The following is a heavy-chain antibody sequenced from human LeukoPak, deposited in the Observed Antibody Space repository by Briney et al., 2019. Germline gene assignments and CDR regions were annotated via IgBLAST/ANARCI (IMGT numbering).Heavy chain of an antibody. CDR2: MNPNSGNT. V-gene: IGHV1-8*01. D-gene: IGHD3-22*01. CDR3: ARDRGWSSGFYDAFDI. J-gene: IGHJ3*02. CDR1: GYTFTSYD. Sequence: GASVKVSCKASGYTFTSYDINWVRQATGQGLEWMGWMNPNSGNTGYAQKFQGRVTITRNTSISTAYMELSSLRSEDTAVYYCARDRGWSSGFYDAFDIWGQGTMVTVSS.